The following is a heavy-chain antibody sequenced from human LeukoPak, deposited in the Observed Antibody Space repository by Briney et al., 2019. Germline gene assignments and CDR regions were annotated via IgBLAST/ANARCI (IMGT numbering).Heavy chain of an antibody. CDR1: GYSFTSYW. CDR2: IYPGDSDT. J-gene: IGHJ4*02. V-gene: IGHV5-51*01. CDR3: ARLHLAVAGTGEDFDY. Sequence: GESLKISCKGSGYSFTSYWIGWVRQMPGKGLEWMGIIYPGDSDTRYSPSFQGQDTISADKSISTAYLQWSSLKASDTAMYYCARLHLAVAGTGEDFDYWGQGTLVTVSS. D-gene: IGHD6-19*01.